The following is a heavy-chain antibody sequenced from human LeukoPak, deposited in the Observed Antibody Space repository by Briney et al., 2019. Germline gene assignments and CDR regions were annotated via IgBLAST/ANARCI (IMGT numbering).Heavy chain of an antibody. V-gene: IGHV4-39*07. D-gene: IGHD1-26*01. CDR2: IYYSGST. CDR1: GGSISSSSYY. J-gene: IGHJ5*02. Sequence: PSETLSLTCTVSGGSISSSSYYWGWIRQPPGKGLEWIGSIYYSGSTCYNPSLKSRVTISVDTSKNQFSLKLSSVTAADTAVYYCARVGVGATRIWFDPWGQGTLVTVSS. CDR3: ARVGVGATRIWFDP.